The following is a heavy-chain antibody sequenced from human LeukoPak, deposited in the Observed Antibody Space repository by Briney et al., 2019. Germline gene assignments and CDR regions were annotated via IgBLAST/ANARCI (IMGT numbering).Heavy chain of an antibody. CDR1: GFTFSSYA. J-gene: IGHJ4*02. CDR3: AKGSLGSWYFFDY. CDR2: NSGSGGNT. V-gene: IGHV3-23*01. D-gene: IGHD6-13*01. Sequence: GGSLRLSCAASGFTFSSYAMSWVRQAPGKGPEWVSTNSGSGGNTYYADSVKGRFTISRDNSKNTLWLQMNSLRAEDTALYYCAKGSLGSWYFFDYWGQGTLVTVSS.